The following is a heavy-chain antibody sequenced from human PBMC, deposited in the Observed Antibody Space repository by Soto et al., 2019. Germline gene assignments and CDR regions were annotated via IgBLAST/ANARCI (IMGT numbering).Heavy chain of an antibody. V-gene: IGHV1-3*01. CDR2: INAGNGNT. CDR3: ARGVRDYYYSYGMDV. D-gene: IGHD6-6*01. CDR1: GYTFTSYS. J-gene: IGHJ6*02. Sequence: ASVNVSCKSSGYTFTSYSMHWVRQAPGQRLEWMGWINAGNGNTKYSQKFQGRVTITRDTSASTAYMELSSLRSEDAAVYYCARGVRDYYYSYGMDVWGQGTTVAVSS.